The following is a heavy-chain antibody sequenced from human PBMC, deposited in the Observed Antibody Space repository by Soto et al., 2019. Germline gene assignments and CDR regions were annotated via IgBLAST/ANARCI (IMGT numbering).Heavy chain of an antibody. D-gene: IGHD3-16*01. CDR2: IYYSGST. J-gene: IGHJ6*02. CDR3: ASGYYDYYYYYYGMDV. V-gene: IGHV4-39*01. Sequence: SETLSLTCTVSGGSISSSSYYWGWIRQPPRKGLEWIGSIYYSGSTYYNPSLKSRVTISVDTSKNQFSLKLSSVTAADTAVYYCASGYYDYYYYYYGMDVWGQGTTVTVSS. CDR1: GGSISSSSYY.